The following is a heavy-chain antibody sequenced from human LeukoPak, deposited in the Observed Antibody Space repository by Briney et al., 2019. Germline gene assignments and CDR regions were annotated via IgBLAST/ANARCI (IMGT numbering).Heavy chain of an antibody. CDR3: ARERENYYGSGPPDY. CDR2: ISGSGGST. V-gene: IGHV3-23*01. CDR1: GFTFSSYA. J-gene: IGHJ4*02. Sequence: GGSLRLSCAASGFTFSSYAMSWVRQAPGKGLEWVSAISGSGGSTYYADSVKGRFTISRDSSKNTLYLQMNSLRAEDTAVYYCARERENYYGSGPPDYWGQGTLVTVSS. D-gene: IGHD3-10*01.